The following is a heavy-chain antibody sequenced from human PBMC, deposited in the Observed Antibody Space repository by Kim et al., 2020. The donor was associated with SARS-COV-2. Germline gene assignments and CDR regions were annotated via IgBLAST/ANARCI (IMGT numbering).Heavy chain of an antibody. CDR3: AKLRAYYYDSSGYYSDY. Sequence: GGSLRLSCAASGFTFSSYAMSWVRQAPGKGLEWVSAISGSGGSTYYADSVKGRFTISRDNSKNTLYLQMNSLRAEDTAVYYCAKLRAYYYDSSGYYSDYWGQGTLVTVSS. CDR2: ISGSGGST. V-gene: IGHV3-23*01. D-gene: IGHD3-22*01. J-gene: IGHJ4*02. CDR1: GFTFSSYA.